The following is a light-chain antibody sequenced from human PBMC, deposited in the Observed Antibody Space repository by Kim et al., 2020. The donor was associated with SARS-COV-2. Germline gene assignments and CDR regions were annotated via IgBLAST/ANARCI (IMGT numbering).Light chain of an antibody. J-gene: IGLJ1*01. V-gene: IGLV3-19*01. CDR1: SLRSYY. CDR2: GKN. CDR3: NSRDSSGNHP. Sequence: SSELTQDPAVSVALGQTVRITCQGDSLRSYYASWYQQKPGQAPVLVIYGKNNRPSGIPDRFSGSSSGNTASLTITGAQAEDEADYYCNSRDSSGNHPFGTGTKFTVL.